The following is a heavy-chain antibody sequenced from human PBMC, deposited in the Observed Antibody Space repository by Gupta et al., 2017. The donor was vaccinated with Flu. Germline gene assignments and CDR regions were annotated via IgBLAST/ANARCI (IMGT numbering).Heavy chain of an antibody. CDR2: IYYSGST. J-gene: IGHJ4*02. CDR3: ARHHQIWFGELYYFDS. Sequence: QLQLQESGPGLVKPSETLSLTCSVSGDSISSTSYSWGWIRQPPGKGLEWIGSIYYSGSTYYNPSLESRVTISVDKSKNQFSLKLSSVTAADTAVYYCARHHQIWFGELYYFDSWGQGTLVTVSS. D-gene: IGHD3-10*01. CDR1: GDSISSTSYS. V-gene: IGHV4-39*01.